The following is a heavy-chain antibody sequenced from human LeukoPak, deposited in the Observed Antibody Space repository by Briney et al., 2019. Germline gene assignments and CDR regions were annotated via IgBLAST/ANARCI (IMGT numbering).Heavy chain of an antibody. CDR3: AGGSSGYYFPFGY. J-gene: IGHJ4*02. D-gene: IGHD3-22*01. CDR2: ISSSSSYT. CDR1: GFTFSSYS. Sequence: GGSLRLSCAASGFTFSSYSMNWVRQAPGKGLEWVSSISSSSSYTYYADSVKGRFTISRDNAKNSLYLQMNSLRAEDTAVYYCAGGSSGYYFPFGYWGQGALVTVSS. V-gene: IGHV3-21*01.